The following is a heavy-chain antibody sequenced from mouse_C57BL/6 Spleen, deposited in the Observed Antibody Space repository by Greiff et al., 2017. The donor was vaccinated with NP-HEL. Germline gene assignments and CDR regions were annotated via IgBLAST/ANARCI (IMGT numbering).Heavy chain of an antibody. CDR2: IDPSDSYT. CDR3: ARGYYGSSAYYFDY. V-gene: IGHV1-50*01. Sequence: QVQLQQPGAELVKPGASVKLSCKASGYTFTSYWMQWVKQRPGQGLEWIGEIDPSDSYTNYNQKFKGKATLTVDPSSSTAYMQLSSLTSEDSAVYYCARGYYGSSAYYFDYWGQGTTLTVSS. D-gene: IGHD1-1*01. CDR1: GYTFTSYW. J-gene: IGHJ2*01.